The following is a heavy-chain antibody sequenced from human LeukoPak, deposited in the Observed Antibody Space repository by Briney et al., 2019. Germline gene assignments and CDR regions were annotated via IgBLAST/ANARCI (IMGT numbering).Heavy chain of an antibody. CDR3: ARWEQDVDTAPFDY. V-gene: IGHV3-30*02. J-gene: IGHJ4*02. D-gene: IGHD5-18*01. Sequence: GGSLRLSCAASGFTFSSYDIHWVRQAPGTGLEWVAFIRYDGNNKYYADSVKGRFTISRDNSKNTPYLQMNSLRAEDTAVYYCARWEQDVDTAPFDYWGQGTLVTVSS. CDR1: GFTFSSYD. CDR2: IRYDGNNK.